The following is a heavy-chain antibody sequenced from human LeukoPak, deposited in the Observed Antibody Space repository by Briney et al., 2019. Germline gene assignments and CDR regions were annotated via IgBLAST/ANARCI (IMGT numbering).Heavy chain of an antibody. Sequence: GESPKISCKGSGSRFTSYWIGWVRQLPGKGLEWMGIINPGDSDTRYSPSFQGQVTISADKSISTTYLQWSSLKASDSAIYYCARQGSTVTMDYWGQGTLVTVSS. D-gene: IGHD4-17*01. V-gene: IGHV5-51*01. CDR2: INPGDSDT. CDR3: ARQGSTVTMDY. CDR1: GSRFTSYW. J-gene: IGHJ4*02.